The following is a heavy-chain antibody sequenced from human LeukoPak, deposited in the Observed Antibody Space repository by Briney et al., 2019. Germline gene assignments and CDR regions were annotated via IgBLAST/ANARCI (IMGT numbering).Heavy chain of an antibody. CDR3: ARTSIAARRANAFDI. V-gene: IGHV4-30-2*01. Sequence: SETLSLTCAVSGGSVSSGGYSWSWIRQPPGKGLEWIGYIYHSGSTYYNPSLKSRVTISVDRSKNQFSLKLSSVTAADTAVYYCARTSIAARRANAFDIWGQGTMVTVSS. CDR1: GGSVSSGGYS. CDR2: IYHSGST. J-gene: IGHJ3*02. D-gene: IGHD6-6*01.